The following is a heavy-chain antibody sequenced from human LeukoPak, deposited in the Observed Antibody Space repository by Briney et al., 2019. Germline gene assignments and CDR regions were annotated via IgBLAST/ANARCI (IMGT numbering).Heavy chain of an antibody. CDR3: ARAEGWLPSYGMDV. V-gene: IGHV3-23*01. CDR1: GFTFSSYA. J-gene: IGHJ6*02. D-gene: IGHD5-24*01. CDR2: ISGSGGST. Sequence: GGSLRLSCAASGFTFSSYAMSWVRQAPGKGLEWVSAISGSGGSTYYADSVKGRFTISRDNSKNTLYLQMNSLRAEDTAVYYCARAEGWLPSYGMDVWGQGTTVTVSS.